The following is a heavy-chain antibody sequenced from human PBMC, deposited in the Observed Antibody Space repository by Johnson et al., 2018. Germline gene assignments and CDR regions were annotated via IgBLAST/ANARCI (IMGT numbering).Heavy chain of an antibody. CDR2: IIPIFGTA. D-gene: IGHD6-19*01. CDR3: ARGHSSGWAEYFQH. Sequence: QVQLQESGAEVKKPGSSVKVSCKASGGTFSSYAISWVRQAPGQGLEWMGGIIPIFGTANYAQKFQGRVTSTADKSTSTAYMELSSLRSEDTAVYYCARGHSSGWAEYFQHWGQGTLVTVSS. J-gene: IGHJ1*01. V-gene: IGHV1-69*06. CDR1: GGTFSSYA.